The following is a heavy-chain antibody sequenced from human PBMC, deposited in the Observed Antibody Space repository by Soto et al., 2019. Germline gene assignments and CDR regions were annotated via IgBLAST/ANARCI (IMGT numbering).Heavy chain of an antibody. D-gene: IGHD6-13*01. V-gene: IGHV3-30-3*01. J-gene: IGHJ6*02. CDR2: ISCDGSKK. Sequence: QVQLVESGGGVVQPGRSLRLSCAASGFTFSSYAMHWVRQAPGKGLEWVAVISCDGSKKYYADSVKGRFTISRDNSKITLYLQMSSLRAEDTAVYYCARDIAEAGKPVYYYFGMDVWGQGTTVTVSS. CDR3: ARDIAEAGKPVYYYFGMDV. CDR1: GFTFSSYA.